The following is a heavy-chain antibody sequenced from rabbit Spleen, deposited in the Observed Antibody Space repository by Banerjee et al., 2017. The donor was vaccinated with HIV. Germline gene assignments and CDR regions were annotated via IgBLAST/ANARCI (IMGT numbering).Heavy chain of an antibody. CDR3: GRDPPGITAYDL. V-gene: IGHV1S40*01. CDR2: IDAGSTGST. Sequence: QSLEESGGDLVKPGASLTLTCTASGFSFSSSYYMCWIRQAPGKGLEWIACIDAGSTGSTYYASWAKGRFTISKTSSTTVTLQMTSLTAADTATYFCGRDPPGITAYDLWGQGTLVTVS. D-gene: IGHD6-1*01. CDR1: GFSFSSSYY. J-gene: IGHJ4*01.